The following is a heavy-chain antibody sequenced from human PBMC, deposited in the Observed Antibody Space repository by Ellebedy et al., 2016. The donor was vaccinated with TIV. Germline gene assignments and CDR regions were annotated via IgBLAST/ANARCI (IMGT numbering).Heavy chain of an antibody. CDR2: FSGSSSYT. V-gene: IGHV3-11*06. CDR3: AKSFTANWFDP. CDR1: GFTFSDYY. Sequence: GESLKISCAASGFTFSDYYMSWIRQAPGKGLEWLSYFSGSSSYTNYADSVKGRFTISRDNAKNSLYLRMNSLRAEDTAVYYCAKSFTANWFDPWGQGTLVTVSS. J-gene: IGHJ5*02.